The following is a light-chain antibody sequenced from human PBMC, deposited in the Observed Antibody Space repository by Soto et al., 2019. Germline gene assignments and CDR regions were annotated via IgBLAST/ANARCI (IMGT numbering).Light chain of an antibody. CDR2: GAS. Sequence: EIVMTQSPATLSASPWEKVILSCTTSQSVGNDLAWYQEKPGQAPRLLIYGASTRTTGFTPRFSGSGSGTEFTLTISSLEPEDFAVYYCQQRSNWPLTLGGGTKVDTK. J-gene: IGKJ4*01. V-gene: IGKV3-15*01. CDR3: QQRSNWPLT. CDR1: QSVGND.